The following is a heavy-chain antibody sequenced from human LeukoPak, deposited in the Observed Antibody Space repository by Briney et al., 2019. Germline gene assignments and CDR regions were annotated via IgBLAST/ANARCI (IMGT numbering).Heavy chain of an antibody. V-gene: IGHV1-24*01. CDR2: FDPEDGET. CDR1: GYPLTELS. D-gene: IGHD7-27*01. Sequence: ASVKVSCKVSGYPLTELSMHWVRQAPGKGLEWMGRFDPEDGETIYAQKFQGRVTMTEDTSTDTAYMELSSLRSEDTAVYYCATSPKLGIGEFRNFDLWGRGTLVTVSS. CDR3: ATSPKLGIGEFRNFDL. J-gene: IGHJ2*01.